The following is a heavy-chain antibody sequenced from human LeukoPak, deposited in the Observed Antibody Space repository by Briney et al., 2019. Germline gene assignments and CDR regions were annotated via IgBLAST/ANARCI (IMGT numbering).Heavy chain of an antibody. V-gene: IGHV1-18*01. D-gene: IGHD2-21*02. CDR3: ARGDSGVVVTTYYYYYGMDV. CDR1: GYTVTRYG. CDR2: LSAYNGNT. J-gene: IGHJ6*02. Sequence: ASVKVSCKASGYTVTRYGISWVRQAPGQGLEWMGWLSAYNGNTNYAQKLQGRVTMTTDTSTSTAYMELRSLRSDDTAVYYCARGDSGVVVTTYYYYYGMDVWGQGTTVTVSS.